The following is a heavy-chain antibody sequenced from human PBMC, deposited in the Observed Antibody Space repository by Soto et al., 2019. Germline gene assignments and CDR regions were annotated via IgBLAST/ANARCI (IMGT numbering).Heavy chain of an antibody. J-gene: IGHJ6*02. Sequence: EVQLVHSGGGLVKPGGSLRLSCEASGFSFSNAWMNWVRQAPGKGLEWVGRIKTRDAGERTNYAAPVQGRFTISRDDSKNTLYLQMNSLKTEDTAVYYCTTGSVEGFWGQGTTVTVSS. V-gene: IGHV3-15*07. CDR3: TTGSVEGF. CDR2: IKTRDAGERT. CDR1: GFSFSNAW. D-gene: IGHD2-15*01.